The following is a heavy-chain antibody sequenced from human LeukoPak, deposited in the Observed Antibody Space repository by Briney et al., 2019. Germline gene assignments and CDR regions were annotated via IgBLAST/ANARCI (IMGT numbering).Heavy chain of an antibody. J-gene: IGHJ6*03. Sequence: SVKVSCKASGGTFSSYAISWVRQAPGQGLEWMGGIIPIFGTANYAQKSQGRVTITADESTGTAYTELSSLRSEDTAVYYCARLHYDFWSGYSRYYYMDVWGKGTTVTVSS. D-gene: IGHD3-3*01. CDR2: IIPIFGTA. CDR3: ARLHYDFWSGYSRYYYMDV. CDR1: GGTFSSYA. V-gene: IGHV1-69*01.